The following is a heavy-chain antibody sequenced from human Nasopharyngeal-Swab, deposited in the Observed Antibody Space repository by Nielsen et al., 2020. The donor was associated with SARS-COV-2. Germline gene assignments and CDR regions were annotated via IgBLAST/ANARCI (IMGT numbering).Heavy chain of an antibody. J-gene: IGHJ4*02. V-gene: IGHV1-24*01. CDR3: ATTPRRFLEWFLFDY. Sequence: ASVKVSCKVSGYTLTELSMHWVRQAPGKGLEWRGGFDPEDGETIYAQKFQGRVTMTEDTSTDTAYMELSSLRSEDTAVYYCATTPRRFLEWFLFDYWGQGTLVTVSS. D-gene: IGHD3-3*01. CDR2: FDPEDGET. CDR1: GYTLTELS.